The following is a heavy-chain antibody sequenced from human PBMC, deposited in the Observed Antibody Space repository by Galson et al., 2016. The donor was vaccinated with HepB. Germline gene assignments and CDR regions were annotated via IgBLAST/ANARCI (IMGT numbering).Heavy chain of an antibody. CDR2: IIPIFGTT. V-gene: IGHV1-69*01. CDR1: GGTFSNFV. Sequence: KASGGTFSNFVISWVRQAPGQGLEWMGGIIPIFGTTTYAQKFQGTVTVTADESTSTAYMELSSLKSEDTAVYYCAIDSDSSGWYFDYWGQGTLVTVSS. CDR3: AIDSDSSGWYFDY. J-gene: IGHJ4*02. D-gene: IGHD6-19*01.